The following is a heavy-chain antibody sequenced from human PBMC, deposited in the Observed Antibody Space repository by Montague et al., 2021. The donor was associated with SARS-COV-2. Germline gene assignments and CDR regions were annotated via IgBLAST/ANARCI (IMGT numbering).Heavy chain of an antibody. D-gene: IGHD2-21*02. J-gene: IGHJ3*02. CDR1: GGSISSGGYY. Sequence: TLSLTCTVSGGSISSGGYYWSWIRQHPGRGLEWIGYIHYSGSTYYNPSLKSRVTISVGTSKNQLSLRLSAVTAADTAVYYCARQPTLEYCGGDCYLDAFDIWGQGTLVPVSS. CDR3: ARQPTLEYCGGDCYLDAFDI. V-gene: IGHV4-31*03. CDR2: IHYSGST.